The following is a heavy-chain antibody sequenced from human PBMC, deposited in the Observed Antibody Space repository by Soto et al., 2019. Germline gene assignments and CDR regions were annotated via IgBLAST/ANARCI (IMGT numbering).Heavy chain of an antibody. Sequence: HPGGSLRLSCAASGFTFSSYDMHWVRQATGKGLEWVSAIGTAGDTYYPGSVKGRFTISRENAKNSLYLQMNSLRAEDTAVYYCARAPYYYDSSGYYYGMDVWGQGTTVTVSS. CDR2: IGTAGDT. D-gene: IGHD3-22*01. J-gene: IGHJ6*02. CDR3: ARAPYYYDSSGYYYGMDV. CDR1: GFTFSSYD. V-gene: IGHV3-13*01.